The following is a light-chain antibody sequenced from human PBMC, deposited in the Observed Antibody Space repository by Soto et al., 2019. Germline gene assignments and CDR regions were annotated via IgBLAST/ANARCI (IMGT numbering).Light chain of an antibody. V-gene: IGLV2-14*01. CDR1: SSDVGGYNY. J-gene: IGLJ1*01. Sequence: QSALTQPASVSGSPGQSITISCTGTSSDVGGYNYVSWYQQHPGKAPKLIISEVTNRPSGVSNRFSGSKSGNTASLTISGLQADYEADFYCSSYTSSGTLVVFGTGTKLTVL. CDR2: EVT. CDR3: SSYTSSGTLVV.